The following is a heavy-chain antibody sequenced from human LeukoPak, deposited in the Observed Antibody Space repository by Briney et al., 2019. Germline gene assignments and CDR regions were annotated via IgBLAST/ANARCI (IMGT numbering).Heavy chain of an antibody. V-gene: IGHV4-59*01. CDR2: IYYSGST. CDR1: GDSISSDY. J-gene: IGHJ4*02. Sequence: SETLTLTCTVSGDSISSDYWSWLRHAPGKGLEWIGQIYYSGSTNLNPSLKSQVTNSVDKSKNRFTLKLSSVTAADTAVYYCAREIRHYYEKSGYYQQGYYFDYWGQGTLVTVSS. CDR3: AREIRHYYEKSGYYQQGYYFDY. D-gene: IGHD3-22*01.